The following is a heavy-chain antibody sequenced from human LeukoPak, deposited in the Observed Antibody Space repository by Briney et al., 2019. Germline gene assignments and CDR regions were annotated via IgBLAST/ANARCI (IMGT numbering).Heavy chain of an antibody. V-gene: IGHV3-9*01. Sequence: GRSLRLSCAASGFTFDDYAVHWVRQAPGKGLEWVSGISWNSNSIGYADSVKGRFTISRDNAKNSLYLQMNSLRAEDTALYYCAKDVYYGSGREGVIDYWGQGTLVTVSS. CDR3: AKDVYYGSGREGVIDY. CDR1: GFTFDDYA. J-gene: IGHJ4*02. D-gene: IGHD3-10*01. CDR2: ISWNSNSI.